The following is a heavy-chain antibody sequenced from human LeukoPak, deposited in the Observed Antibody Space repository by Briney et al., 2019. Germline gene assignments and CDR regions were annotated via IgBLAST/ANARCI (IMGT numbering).Heavy chain of an antibody. Sequence: PGGSLRLSCAASGLNVSDSYMSWVRQAPGEGLEWVSVLYSGGHTYYAASVRGRFTISRDHSKNTLYLQMNSLRVEDTAIYYCARDGDGFDLWGQGTMVTVSS. V-gene: IGHV3-53*01. J-gene: IGHJ3*01. CDR1: GLNVSDSY. CDR3: ARDGDGFDL. CDR2: LYSGGHT.